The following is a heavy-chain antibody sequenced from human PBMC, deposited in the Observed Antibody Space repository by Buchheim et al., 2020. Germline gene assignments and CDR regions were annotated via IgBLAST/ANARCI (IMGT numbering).Heavy chain of an antibody. Sequence: QLQLQELGPGLVKPSETLSLTCTVSGGSISSSSYYWGWIRQPPGKGLEWIGSIYYSGSTYYNPSLKSRVTISVDTSKNQFSLKLSSVTAADTAVYYCARHYGYCSGGSCYSGYYYYGMDVWGQGTT. J-gene: IGHJ6*02. CDR2: IYYSGST. CDR1: GGSISSSSYY. V-gene: IGHV4-39*01. D-gene: IGHD2-15*01. CDR3: ARHYGYCSGGSCYSGYYYYGMDV.